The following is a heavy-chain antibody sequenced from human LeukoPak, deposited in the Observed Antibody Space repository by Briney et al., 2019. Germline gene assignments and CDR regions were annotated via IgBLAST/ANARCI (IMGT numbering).Heavy chain of an antibody. Sequence: PGGSLRLSCAASGFTFSSYWMSWVRQAPGKGLEWVANIKQDGSEKYYVDSVKGRFTISRDNAKNSLYLQMNSLRAEDTAVCYCARILDSAWGELGYWGQGTLVTVSS. CDR1: GFTFSSYW. CDR3: ARILDSAWGELGY. V-gene: IGHV3-7*01. D-gene: IGHD6-19*01. CDR2: IKQDGSEK. J-gene: IGHJ4*02.